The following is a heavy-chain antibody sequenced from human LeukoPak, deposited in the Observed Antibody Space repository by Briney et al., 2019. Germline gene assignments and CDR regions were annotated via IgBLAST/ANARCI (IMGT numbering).Heavy chain of an antibody. J-gene: IGHJ5*02. D-gene: IGHD2-2*01. V-gene: IGHV3-30-3*01. CDR3: ARDAYCSSTSCYSRANNWFDP. Sequence: GSLRLSCAASGFTFSSYAMHWVRQAPGKGLEWVAVISYDGSNKYYADSVKGRFTISRDNSKNTLYLQMNSLRAEDTAVYHCARDAYCSSTSCYSRANNWFDPWGQGTLVTVSS. CDR2: ISYDGSNK. CDR1: GFTFSSYA.